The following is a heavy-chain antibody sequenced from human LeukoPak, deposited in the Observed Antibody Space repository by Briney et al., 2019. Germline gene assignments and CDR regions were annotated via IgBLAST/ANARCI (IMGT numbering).Heavy chain of an antibody. J-gene: IGHJ4*02. CDR2: ISGSGITT. CDR3: ATSPRGYSHGYDY. V-gene: IGHV3-23*01. CDR1: GFTFSIYA. Sequence: GGSLRLSCAASGFTFSIYAMSWVRQAPGKGLEWVSAISGSGITTYYADSVKGRFTISRDNSKNTLYLQMNSLTAGDTAVYYCATSPRGYSHGYDYWGQGTLVTVSS. D-gene: IGHD5-18*01.